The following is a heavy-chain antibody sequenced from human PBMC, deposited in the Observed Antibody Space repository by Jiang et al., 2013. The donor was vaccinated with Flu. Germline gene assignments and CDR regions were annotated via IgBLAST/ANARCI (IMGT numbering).Heavy chain of an antibody. J-gene: IGHJ4*02. CDR3: ARRRMVATFDDQ. V-gene: IGHV5-10-1*01. CDR2: IDPRDSYT. D-gene: IGHD5-12*01. Sequence: GAEVKKPGESLTISCKGSGYNFATYWISWVRQMPGRGPEWMGYIDPRDSYTTYSPSFQGHVTISVDTSINTAYLHWSSLRASDTALYYCARRRMVATFDDQWGQGTLVTVPS. CDR1: GYNFATYW.